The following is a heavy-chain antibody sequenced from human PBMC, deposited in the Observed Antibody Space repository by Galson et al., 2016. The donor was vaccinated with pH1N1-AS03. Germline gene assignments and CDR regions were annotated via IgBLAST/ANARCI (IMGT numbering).Heavy chain of an antibody. D-gene: IGHD3-10*01. CDR1: GDSSSGYY. J-gene: IGHJ4*02. V-gene: IGHV1-2*02. CDR3: ARDRDYYGSGSYYNGVIGSFDY. CDR2: INSNSGDT. Sequence: SVKVSCKASGDSSSGYYMHWVRQAPGQGLEWMGWINSNSGDTKYAQKSQGRVTMTRDTSIRTVYMDLSGLRFDDTALYYCARDRDYYGSGSYYNGVIGSFDYWGQGTLVTVSS.